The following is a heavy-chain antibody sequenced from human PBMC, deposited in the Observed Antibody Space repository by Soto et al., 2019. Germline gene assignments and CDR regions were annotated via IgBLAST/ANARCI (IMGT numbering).Heavy chain of an antibody. V-gene: IGHV3-30-3*01. Sequence: QVQLVESGGGVVQPGRSLRLSCAASGFTFSSYAMHWVRQAPGKGLEWVAVISYDGSNKCYADSVKGRFTISRDNSKNTLYLQMNSLRAEDTAVYYCARDRRDWNDAPDYWGQGTLVTVSS. D-gene: IGHD1-1*01. CDR1: GFTFSSYA. CDR3: ARDRRDWNDAPDY. J-gene: IGHJ4*02. CDR2: ISYDGSNK.